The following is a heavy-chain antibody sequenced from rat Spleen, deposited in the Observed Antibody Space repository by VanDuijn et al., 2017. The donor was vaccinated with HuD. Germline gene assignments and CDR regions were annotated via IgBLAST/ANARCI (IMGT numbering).Heavy chain of an antibody. J-gene: IGHJ2*01. Sequence: QVQLKESGPGLVQSSQTLSLSCTVSGFSLISYAVNWVRQPPGKGLEWMGGIWGDGSTNYNSALKSRLSISRDTSKNQVFLKMNSLQTEDTAIYFCTRGPPRDGGGYYYGYYFDYWGQGVMVTVSS. D-gene: IGHD1-12*02. CDR3: TRGPPRDGGGYYYGYYFDY. CDR2: IWGDGST. CDR1: GFSLISYA. V-gene: IGHV2-15*01.